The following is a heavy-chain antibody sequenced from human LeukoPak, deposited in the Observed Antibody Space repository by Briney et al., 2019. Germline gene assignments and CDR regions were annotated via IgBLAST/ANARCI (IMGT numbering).Heavy chain of an antibody. V-gene: IGHV3-30*18. CDR3: AKSPRGIAPYYYYGMDV. Sequence: PGGSLRLSCAASGFTFSSYGMHWVRQAPGKGLEWVAVISYDGSNKYYADSVKGRFTISRDNSKNTLYLQMNSLRAEDTAVYYCAKSPRGIAPYYYYGMDVWGQGTTVTVSS. D-gene: IGHD2-21*01. CDR2: ISYDGSNK. J-gene: IGHJ6*02. CDR1: GFTFSSYG.